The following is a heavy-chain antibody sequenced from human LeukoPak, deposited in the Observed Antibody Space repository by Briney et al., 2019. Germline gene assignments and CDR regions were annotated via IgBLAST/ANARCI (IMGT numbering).Heavy chain of an antibody. D-gene: IGHD6-19*01. V-gene: IGHV4-34*01. Sequence: SETLSLTCAVYGGSLSGYYWSWIRQPPGKGLEWIGEINHSGSTNYNPSLKSRVTISVDTSKNQFSLKLSSVTAADTAVYYCARGQWLVYWGQGTLVTVSS. J-gene: IGHJ4*02. CDR3: ARGQWLVY. CDR2: INHSGST. CDR1: GGSLSGYY.